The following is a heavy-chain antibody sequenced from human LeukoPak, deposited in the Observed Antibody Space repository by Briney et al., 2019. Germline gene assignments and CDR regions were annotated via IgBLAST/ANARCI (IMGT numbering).Heavy chain of an antibody. Sequence: GGSLRLSCTAPGITFSNYAMHWVRQAPGEGLEWVTVISNDGSVKYYADSVKGRFTISRDSSKNTLYLQMNSLRAGDTAVYFCAKVGGSGTSYYYFGMDVWGQGTTVTVSS. CDR1: GITFSNYA. CDR3: AKVGGSGTSYYYFGMDV. D-gene: IGHD3-10*01. CDR2: ISNDGSVK. J-gene: IGHJ6*02. V-gene: IGHV3-30*04.